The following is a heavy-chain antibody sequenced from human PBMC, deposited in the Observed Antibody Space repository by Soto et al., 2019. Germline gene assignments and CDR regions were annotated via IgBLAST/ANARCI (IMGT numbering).Heavy chain of an antibody. V-gene: IGHV4-31*03. J-gene: IGHJ6*02. CDR2: IYYSGST. CDR3: AREYKRIAARRYGMDV. D-gene: IGHD6-6*01. CDR1: GGSISSGGYY. Sequence: SETLSLTCTVSGGSISSGGYYWSWIRQHPGKGLEWIGYIYYSGSTYYNPSLKSRVTISVDTSKNQFSLKLSSVTAADTAVYYCAREYKRIAARRYGMDVWGQGTTVTVSS.